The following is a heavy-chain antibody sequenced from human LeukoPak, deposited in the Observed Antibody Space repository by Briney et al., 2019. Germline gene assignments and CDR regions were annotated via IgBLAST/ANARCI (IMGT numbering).Heavy chain of an antibody. Sequence: PGGSLRLSCAASGFTFSSYEMNWVRQAPGKGLEWVSYISSSGSTIYYADSVKGRFTISRDNAKNSLYLQMNSLRAEDTAVYYCARDIPKGYSSSSRYFDYWGQGTLVTVSS. CDR3: ARDIPKGYSSSSRYFDY. CDR1: GFTFSSYE. V-gene: IGHV3-48*03. CDR2: ISSSGSTI. D-gene: IGHD6-6*01. J-gene: IGHJ4*02.